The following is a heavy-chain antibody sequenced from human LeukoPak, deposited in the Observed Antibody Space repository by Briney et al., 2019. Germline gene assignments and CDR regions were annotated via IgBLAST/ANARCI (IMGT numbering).Heavy chain of an antibody. CDR3: ARDRPNYGSGSYYMG. CDR1: GFPDWSNY. Sequence: GGPLRLSCAASGFPDWSNYMIGPRPAPGKGLEGGSVIYRGGSTYHADPVKSRFTIFRDNSKTTLYLQMNRLKAEDTAVYYCARDRPNYGSGSYYMGWGQGTLVTVSS. D-gene: IGHD3-10*01. CDR2: IYRGGST. J-gene: IGHJ4*02. V-gene: IGHV3-53*01.